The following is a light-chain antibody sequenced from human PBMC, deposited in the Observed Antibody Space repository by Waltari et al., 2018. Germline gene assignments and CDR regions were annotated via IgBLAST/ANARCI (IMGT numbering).Light chain of an antibody. Sequence: DIQVTQSPSSLSASVGHRVPISCRASQSISKYLNWYQQKPGKAPKLLIYAASSLQSGVPSRFSGSGSGTDFTLTIGSLQPEDVASYYCQQSYSTSWTFGQGTKVEIK. V-gene: IGKV1-39*01. J-gene: IGKJ1*01. CDR1: QSISKY. CDR3: QQSYSTSWT. CDR2: AAS.